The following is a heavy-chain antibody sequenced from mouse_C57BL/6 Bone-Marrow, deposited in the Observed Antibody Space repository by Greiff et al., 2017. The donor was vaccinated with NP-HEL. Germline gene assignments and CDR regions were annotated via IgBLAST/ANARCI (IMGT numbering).Heavy chain of an antibody. Sequence: ESGPGLVKPSQSLSLTCSVTGYSITSGYYWNWIRQFPGNKLEWMGYISYDGSNNYNPSLKNRISITRDTSKNQFFLKLNSVTTEDTATYYCARNGDYYGSSHYAMDYWGQGTSVTVSS. V-gene: IGHV3-6*01. CDR3: ARNGDYYGSSHYAMDY. D-gene: IGHD1-1*01. J-gene: IGHJ4*01. CDR2: ISYDGSN. CDR1: GYSITSGYY.